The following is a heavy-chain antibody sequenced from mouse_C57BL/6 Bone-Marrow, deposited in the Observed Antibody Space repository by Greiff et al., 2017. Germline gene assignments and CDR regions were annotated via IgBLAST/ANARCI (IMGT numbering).Heavy chain of an antibody. D-gene: IGHD1-1*01. CDR3: ARDYCSSYPDGLAY. Sequence: VQLKPSGAELAKPGASVKLSCQASGYTFPSYWMHWVKQRPGQGLEWIGYINPSSGYTKYNQKFKDKANLTADKSSSPAYMQLSSLTDEDSAVYYCARDYCSSYPDGLAYWGQGTLVTVSA. CDR2: INPSSGYT. V-gene: IGHV1-7*01. J-gene: IGHJ3*01. CDR1: GYTFPSYW.